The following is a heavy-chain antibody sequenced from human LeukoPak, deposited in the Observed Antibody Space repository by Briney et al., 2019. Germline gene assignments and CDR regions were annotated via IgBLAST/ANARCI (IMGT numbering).Heavy chain of an antibody. Sequence: PGGSLRLSCAASGFTFGSYGMSWVRQTPEKGLEWVSTITGSGSGTYYTDSVKGRFTISRDNSENTLYLQINSLRAEDAAVYYCAKPGYLTSGWFDYWGLGILATVSS. J-gene: IGHJ4*02. CDR2: ITGSGSGT. V-gene: IGHV3-23*01. CDR3: AKPGYLTSGWFDY. CDR1: GFTFGSYG. D-gene: IGHD6-19*01.